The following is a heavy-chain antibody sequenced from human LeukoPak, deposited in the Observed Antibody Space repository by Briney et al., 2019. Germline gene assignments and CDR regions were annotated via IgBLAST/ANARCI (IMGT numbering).Heavy chain of an antibody. D-gene: IGHD6-6*01. CDR3: AKVGAARPGYYYMDV. CDR2: ISGSGGST. V-gene: IGHV3-23*01. CDR1: GFTFSSYA. Sequence: GGSLRLSCAASGFTFSSYAMSWVRQAPGKGLEWVSAISGSGGSTYYADSVKGRFTISRDNSKNTLYLQMNSLRAEDTAVYYCAKVGAARPGYYYMDVWGKGTTVTVSS. J-gene: IGHJ6*03.